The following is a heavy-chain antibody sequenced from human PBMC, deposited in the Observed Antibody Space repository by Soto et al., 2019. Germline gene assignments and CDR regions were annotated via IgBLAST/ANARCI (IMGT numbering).Heavy chain of an antibody. D-gene: IGHD5-12*01. CDR2: IYYSGST. J-gene: IGHJ5*02. Sequence: SETLSLTCTVSGGSVSSGSYYWSWIRQPPGKGLEWIGYIYYSGSTNYNTSLKSRVTISVDTSKNQFSLKLSSVTAADTAVYYCARYSGYEGLRFDPWGQGTLVTVSS. CDR3: ARYSGYEGLRFDP. V-gene: IGHV4-61*01. CDR1: GGSVSSGSYY.